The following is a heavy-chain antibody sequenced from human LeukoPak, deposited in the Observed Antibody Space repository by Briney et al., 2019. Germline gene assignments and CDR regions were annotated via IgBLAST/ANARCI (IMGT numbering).Heavy chain of an antibody. D-gene: IGHD3-10*01. CDR3: ARVSLYYGSGTYYPPDY. CDR1: GFTFGSYE. V-gene: IGHV3-48*03. J-gene: IGHJ4*02. Sequence: GGSLRLSCAASGFTFGSYEMNWVRQAPGKGLEWVSYISSSGSTIYYADSVKGRFTITRDNAKNSLYLQMNSLRAEDTAVYYCARVSLYYGSGTYYPPDYWGQGTLVTVSS. CDR2: ISSSGSTI.